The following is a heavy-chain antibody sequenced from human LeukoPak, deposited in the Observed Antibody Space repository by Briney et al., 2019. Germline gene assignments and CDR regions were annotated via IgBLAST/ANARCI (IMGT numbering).Heavy chain of an antibody. CDR2: ISAYNGNT. Sequence: ASVKVSCKASGYTFTSYGISWVRQAPGQGLEWMGWISAYNGNTNYAQKLQGRVTMTTDTSTSTAYMELRSLRSDDTAVYYCARDSAGVRDCDILTGYLKGAFDIWGQGTMVTVSS. V-gene: IGHV1-18*01. CDR3: ARDSAGVRDCDILTGYLKGAFDI. J-gene: IGHJ3*02. CDR1: GYTFTSYG. D-gene: IGHD3-9*01.